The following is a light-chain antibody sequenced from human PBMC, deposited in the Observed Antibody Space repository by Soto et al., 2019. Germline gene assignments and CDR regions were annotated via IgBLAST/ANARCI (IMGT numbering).Light chain of an antibody. J-gene: IGLJ2*01. CDR3: AAWDDSLNGHVV. CDR1: SSNIGSNT. V-gene: IGLV1-44*01. CDR2: SNN. Sequence: QSVLTRPPSASGTPGQRVTISCSGSSSNIGSNTVNWYQQLPGTAPKLLIYSNNQRPSGVPDRFSGSKSGTSASLAISGLQSDDEADYYCAAWDDSLNGHVVFGGGTKVTVL.